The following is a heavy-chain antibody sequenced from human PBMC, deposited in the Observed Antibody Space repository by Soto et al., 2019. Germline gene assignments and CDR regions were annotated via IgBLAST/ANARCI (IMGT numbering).Heavy chain of an antibody. CDR3: ARVRIAAADFDY. D-gene: IGHD6-13*01. CDR2: ISGSGGST. CDR1: GFTFSSYA. Sequence: GGSLRLSXAASGFTFSSYAMSWVRQAPGKGLEWVSAISGSGGSTYYADSVKGRFTISRDNSKNTLYLQMNSLRAEDTAVYYCARVRIAAADFDYWGQGTLVTVSS. V-gene: IGHV3-23*01. J-gene: IGHJ4*02.